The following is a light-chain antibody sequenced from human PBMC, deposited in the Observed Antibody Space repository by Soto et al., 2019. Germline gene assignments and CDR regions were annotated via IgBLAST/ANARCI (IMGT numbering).Light chain of an antibody. V-gene: IGKV1-8*01. CDR2: AAS. J-gene: IGKJ1*01. CDR3: QQYYNYPWA. CDR1: QDISSY. Sequence: AIRMTQSPSSFSASTGDRVTITCRASQDISSYLAWYQLKPGKAPNLLIYAASTLQSGVPSRFSVSGSGTDFTLTISCLQSEDFATYYCQQYYNYPWAFGQGTKVEIK.